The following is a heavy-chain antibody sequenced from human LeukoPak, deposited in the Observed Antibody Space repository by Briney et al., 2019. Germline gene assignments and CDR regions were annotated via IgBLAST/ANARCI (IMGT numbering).Heavy chain of an antibody. Sequence: SETLSLTCAVSGYSISSGYYWGWIRQPPGKGLEWIGSIYHSGSTYYNPPLKSRVTISVDTSKNQFSLKLSSVTAADTAVYYCARTSSGWPNFDYWGQGTLVTVSS. V-gene: IGHV4-38-2*01. CDR2: IYHSGST. CDR1: GYSISSGYY. D-gene: IGHD6-19*01. J-gene: IGHJ4*02. CDR3: ARTSSGWPNFDY.